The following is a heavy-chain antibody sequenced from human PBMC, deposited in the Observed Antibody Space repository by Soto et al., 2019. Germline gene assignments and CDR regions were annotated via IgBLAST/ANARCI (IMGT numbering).Heavy chain of an antibody. Sequence: EVQLVESGGGLVQPGGSLRLSCAASGFTFSSYDMHWVRQATGKGLEWVSAIGTAGDTYYPGSVKGRFTISRENAKNSLYLQMNSLRAGDTAVYYCARFGVGQLYDYWGQATLVTVSS. V-gene: IGHV3-13*04. CDR2: IGTAGDT. J-gene: IGHJ4*02. D-gene: IGHD6-13*01. CDR1: GFTFSSYD. CDR3: ARFGVGQLYDY.